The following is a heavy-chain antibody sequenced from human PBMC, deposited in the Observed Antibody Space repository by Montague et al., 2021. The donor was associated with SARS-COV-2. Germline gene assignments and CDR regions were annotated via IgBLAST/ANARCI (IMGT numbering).Heavy chain of an antibody. V-gene: IGHV4-59*08. D-gene: IGHD2-15*01. J-gene: IGHJ5*02. Sequence: SETLSLTCTVSGGTVRDYYWNWIRQTPGKGLEWIGYIFYNGYTKYNPSLESRVTLSVDTPGNQFFLSLRSVTASDTATYFCARHSVSEDETFFRSYLDPWGQGAQVIVSS. CDR1: GGTVRDYY. CDR2: IFYNGYT. CDR3: ARHSVSEDETFFRSYLDP.